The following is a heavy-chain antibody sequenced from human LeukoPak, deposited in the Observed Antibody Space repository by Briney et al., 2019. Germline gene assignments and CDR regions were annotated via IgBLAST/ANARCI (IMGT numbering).Heavy chain of an antibody. V-gene: IGHV3-33*06. D-gene: IGHD1-26*01. CDR1: GFTFSSYG. CDR3: AKDSKGATHIDY. J-gene: IGHJ4*02. Sequence: GGSLRLSCAASGFTFSSYGMHWVRQAPGKGLEWVAVIWYDGSNKYYADSVKGRFTISRDNSKNTLYLQMNSLRAEDTAVYYCAKDSKGATHIDYRGPGTLGTVAS. CDR2: IWYDGSNK.